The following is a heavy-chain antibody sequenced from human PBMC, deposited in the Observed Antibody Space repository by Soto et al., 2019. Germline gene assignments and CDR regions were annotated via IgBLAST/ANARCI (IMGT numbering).Heavy chain of an antibody. Sequence: EVQLLESGGGLVQPGGSLRLSCAASGFTFSSYAMSWVRQAPGKGLEWVSAISGSGGSTYYADSVKGRFTISRDNSKNTLYLQMNSLRAEDTAVYYCAKDLTSYDIVTDAFDIWGQGTMVTVSS. D-gene: IGHD3-9*01. V-gene: IGHV3-23*01. J-gene: IGHJ3*02. CDR1: GFTFSSYA. CDR2: ISGSGGST. CDR3: AKDLTSYDIVTDAFDI.